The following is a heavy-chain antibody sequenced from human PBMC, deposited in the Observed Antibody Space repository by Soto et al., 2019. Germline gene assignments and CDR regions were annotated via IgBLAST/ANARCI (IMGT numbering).Heavy chain of an antibody. J-gene: IGHJ6*02. V-gene: IGHV4-34*01. D-gene: IGHD4-17*01. CDR1: GGSFSGYY. CDR3: ARGATVTTPTPKYYYYYGMDV. CDR2: INHSGST. Sequence: SSETLSLTCAVYGGSFSGYYWSWIRQPPGKGLEWIGEINHSGSTNYNPSLKSRVTISVDTSKNQFSLKLSSVTAADTAVYYCARGATVTTPTPKYYYYYGMDVWGQGTTVTVSS.